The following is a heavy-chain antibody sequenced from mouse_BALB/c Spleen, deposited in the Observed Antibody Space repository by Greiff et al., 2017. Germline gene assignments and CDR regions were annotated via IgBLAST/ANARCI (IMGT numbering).Heavy chain of an antibody. CDR3: ARSRGLFAY. CDR1: GYTFSSYW. J-gene: IGHJ3*01. V-gene: IGHV1-9*01. CDR2: ILPGSGST. Sequence: QVQLQQSGAELMKPGASVKISCKATGYTFSSYWIEWVKQRPGHGLEWIGEILPGSGSTNYNEKFKGKATFTADTSSNTAYMQHSSLTSEDSAVYYCARSRGLFAYWGQGTLVTVSA.